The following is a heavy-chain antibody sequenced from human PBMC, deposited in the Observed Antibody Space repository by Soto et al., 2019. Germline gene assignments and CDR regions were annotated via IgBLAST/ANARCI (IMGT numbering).Heavy chain of an antibody. D-gene: IGHD4-4*01. V-gene: IGHV3-23*01. Sequence: LRLSCAASGFTFSSYAMSWVRQAPGKGLEWVSAISGSGGSTYYADSVKGRFTISRDNSKNTLYLQMNSLRAEDTAVYYCAKDRALDYSNYWFDPWGQGTLVTVSS. CDR2: ISGSGGST. CDR1: GFTFSSYA. J-gene: IGHJ5*02. CDR3: AKDRALDYSNYWFDP.